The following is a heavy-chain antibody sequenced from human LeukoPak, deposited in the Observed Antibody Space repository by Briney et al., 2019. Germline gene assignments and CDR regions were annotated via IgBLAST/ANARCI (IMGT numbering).Heavy chain of an antibody. CDR3: AKDFGDFRTDY. Sequence: PSETLSLTCTVSGGSISRSSYYWAWIRQPPGKGLEWIASSDYTGSKTYNPSLQSRVTVSVDTSKNQFFLKLTSVTAADTAVYYCAKDFGDFRTDYWGQGTLVTVSS. V-gene: IGHV4-39*01. D-gene: IGHD4-17*01. CDR1: GGSISRSSYY. CDR2: SDYTGSK. J-gene: IGHJ4*02.